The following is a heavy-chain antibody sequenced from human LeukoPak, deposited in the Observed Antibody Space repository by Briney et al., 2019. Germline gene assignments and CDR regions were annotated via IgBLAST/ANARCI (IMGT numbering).Heavy chain of an antibody. CDR1: GGSISSYY. CDR3: ARCGREYGDYGSGDYYYYYYMDV. J-gene: IGHJ6*03. D-gene: IGHD4-17*01. V-gene: IGHV4-4*07. Sequence: SETLSLTCIVSGGSISSYYWSWIRQPAGKGLEWIGRIYTSGSTNYNPSLKSRVTMSVDTSKNQFSLKLSSVTAADTAVYYCARCGREYGDYGSGDYYYYYYMDVWGKGTTVTISS. CDR2: IYTSGST.